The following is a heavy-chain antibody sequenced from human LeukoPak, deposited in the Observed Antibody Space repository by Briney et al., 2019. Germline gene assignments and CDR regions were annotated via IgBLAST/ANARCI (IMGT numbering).Heavy chain of an antibody. V-gene: IGHV4-59*01. CDR3: ARSVRGFDP. CDR1: GGSISSYY. CDR2: IYYSEST. D-gene: IGHD1-14*01. J-gene: IGHJ5*02. Sequence: PSETLSLTCTVSGGSISSYYWSWIRQPPGKGLEWIGYIYYSESTNYNPSLKSRVTISVDTSKNQFSLKLSSVTAADTAVYYCARSVRGFDPWGQGTLVTVSS.